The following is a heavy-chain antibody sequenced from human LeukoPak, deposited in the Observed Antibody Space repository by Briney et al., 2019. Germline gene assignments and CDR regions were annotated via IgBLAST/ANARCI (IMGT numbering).Heavy chain of an antibody. CDR1: GGTFNSYS. CDR3: ASGCNGHEQPKDSSGWEYFDY. CDR2: IIPIFVTA. Sequence: ASVKVSCKASGGTFNSYSISWVRQAPRQGLEWMGGIIPIFVTANYAQKFQGRVTITADESTSTAHMELSSLRSEDTAVYYCASGCNGHEQPKDSSGWEYFDYWGQGTLVAVSS. V-gene: IGHV1-69*13. D-gene: IGHD6-19*01. J-gene: IGHJ4*02.